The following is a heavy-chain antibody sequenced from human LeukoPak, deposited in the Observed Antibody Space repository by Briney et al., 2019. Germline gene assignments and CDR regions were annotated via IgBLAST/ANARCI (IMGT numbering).Heavy chain of an antibody. CDR3: ARVDYGDYGYFDY. V-gene: IGHV3-48*02. D-gene: IGHD4-17*01. CDR2: ISSSSSTI. J-gene: IGHJ4*02. Sequence: GGSLRLSCAASGFTFSSYSMTWVRQAPGKGLEWVSYISSSSSTIYYADSVKGRFTISRDNAKNSLYLQMNSLRDEDTAVYYCARVDYGDYGYFDYWGQGTLVTVSS. CDR1: GFTFSSYS.